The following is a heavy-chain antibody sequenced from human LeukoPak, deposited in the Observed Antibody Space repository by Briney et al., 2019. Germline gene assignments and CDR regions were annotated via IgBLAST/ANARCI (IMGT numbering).Heavy chain of an antibody. CDR3: ARRGYYDSSGYFDY. J-gene: IGHJ4*02. CDR1: GFTFNTYG. CDR2: ISYDGSNK. V-gene: IGHV3-30*03. D-gene: IGHD3-22*01. Sequence: GGSLRLSCEASGFTFNTYGMHGVRQAPCKGLEWVAVISYDGSNKHYADSVKGRFTISRDNSKNTLYLQMNSLRAEDTAVYYCARRGYYDSSGYFDYWGQGTLVTVSS.